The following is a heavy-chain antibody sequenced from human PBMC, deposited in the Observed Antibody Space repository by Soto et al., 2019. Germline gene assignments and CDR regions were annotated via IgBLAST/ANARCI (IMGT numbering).Heavy chain of an antibody. Sequence: GGSLRLSCAASGFTFSNYGMHWVRQAPGKGLEWVAVIRNDGSNEYYADSVKGRFTISRDNPKHTLYLQMNSLRAEDTAVYYCAKGPAGGDTHRSADYWGQGALVTVSS. CDR3: AKGPAGGDTHRSADY. J-gene: IGHJ4*02. CDR1: GFTFSNYG. V-gene: IGHV3-30*18. D-gene: IGHD3-16*01. CDR2: IRNDGSNE.